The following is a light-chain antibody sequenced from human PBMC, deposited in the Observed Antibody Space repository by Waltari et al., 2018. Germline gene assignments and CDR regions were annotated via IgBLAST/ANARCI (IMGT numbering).Light chain of an antibody. Sequence: DIVMTQSPDSLAVSLGERATINCKSSRSVLYSGNNYNYLARDQQKPGQPPKLLIYWASTRESGVPDLFSGSGSGTDFTLTINNLQAEDVAVYYCQQYLNAFPTFGGGTKMEIK. CDR2: WAS. CDR3: QQYLNAFPT. V-gene: IGKV4-1*01. CDR1: RSVLYSGNNYNY. J-gene: IGKJ4*01.